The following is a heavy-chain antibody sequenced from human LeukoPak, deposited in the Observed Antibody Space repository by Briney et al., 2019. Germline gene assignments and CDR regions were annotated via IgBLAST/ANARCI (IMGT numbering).Heavy chain of an antibody. J-gene: IGHJ4*02. CDR2: ISSSSSTI. V-gene: IGHV3-48*01. CDR3: ARDQTGIVVVPAGD. D-gene: IGHD2-2*01. CDR1: GFTFSSYS. Sequence: GGSLRLSCAASGFTFSSYSMNWVRQAPGKGLEWVSYISSSSSTIYYADSVKGRFTISRDNAKNSLYLQMNSLRAEDTAVYYCARDQTGIVVVPAGDWGQGTLVTVSS.